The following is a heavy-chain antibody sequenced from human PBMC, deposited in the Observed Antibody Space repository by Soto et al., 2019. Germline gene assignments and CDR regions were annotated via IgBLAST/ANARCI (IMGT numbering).Heavy chain of an antibody. Sequence: QVQLEESGGGLVKPGGSLRLSCAASGFTFSDYYMNWIRQAPGKGLQWVSYISGSSTTISYADSVKGRFTISRDNAKNSLFLEMNRLRAEDTAVYYCARGMYFYGSGGYSSYYYYMDVWGKGTTVTVSS. J-gene: IGHJ6*03. CDR3: ARGMYFYGSGGYSSYYYYMDV. V-gene: IGHV3-11*01. D-gene: IGHD3-10*01. CDR2: ISGSSTTI. CDR1: GFTFSDYY.